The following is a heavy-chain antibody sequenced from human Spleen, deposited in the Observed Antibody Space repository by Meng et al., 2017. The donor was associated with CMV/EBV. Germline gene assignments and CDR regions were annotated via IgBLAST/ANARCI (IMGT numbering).Heavy chain of an antibody. V-gene: IGHV3-23*01. J-gene: IGHJ4*02. D-gene: IGHD5-12*01. CDR3: ARADIVDY. CDR2: ISGSGDKT. CDR1: GFTFSSYE. Sequence: GESLKISCAASGFTFSSYEMNWVRQAPGRGLEWVSVISGSGDKTYYADSVKGRFTVSRDTSENTLHLQMNSLRAEDTAVYYCARADIVDYWGQGTLVTVSS.